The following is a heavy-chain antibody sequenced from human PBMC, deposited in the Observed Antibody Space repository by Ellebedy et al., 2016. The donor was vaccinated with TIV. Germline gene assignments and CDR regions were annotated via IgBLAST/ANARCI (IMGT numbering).Heavy chain of an antibody. Sequence: GGSLRLSCAASKFNFRAYWMSWVRQPPGKGLEWVANINQDGSDKYYVDSVKGRFTISRDNAKNSLYLQMNSLRIEDTAVYCCARDGSYGDFRSPSHAFEIWGQGTTVTVSS. CDR3: ARDGSYGDFRSPSHAFEI. CDR2: INQDGSDK. CDR1: KFNFRAYW. J-gene: IGHJ3*02. D-gene: IGHD4-17*01. V-gene: IGHV3-7*01.